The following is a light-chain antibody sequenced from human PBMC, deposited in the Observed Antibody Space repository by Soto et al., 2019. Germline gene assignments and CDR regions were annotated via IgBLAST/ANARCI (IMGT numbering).Light chain of an antibody. CDR2: GAS. CDR3: QQYGSSLWT. V-gene: IGKV3-20*01. Sequence: EIVLTQSPGTLSLSPGERATLSCRASQSVSSSYLAWYQQKPGQAPRLLIYGASSRATGIPDRFSGSGSGTEFILTISRLEPEDFALSYCQQYGSSLWTFGQGTKVDIK. J-gene: IGKJ1*01. CDR1: QSVSSSY.